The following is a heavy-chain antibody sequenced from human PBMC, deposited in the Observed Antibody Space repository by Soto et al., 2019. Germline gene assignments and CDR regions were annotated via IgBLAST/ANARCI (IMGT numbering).Heavy chain of an antibody. Sequence: SETLSLTCAVYGGSFSGYYWSWIRQPPGKGLEWIGEINHSGSTNYNPSLKSRVTISVDTSKNQFSLKLSSVTAADTAVYYCARGAELELRDYYYYGMDVWGQGTTVTVSS. CDR1: GGSFSGYY. J-gene: IGHJ6*02. CDR2: INHSGST. D-gene: IGHD1-7*01. CDR3: ARGAELELRDYYYYGMDV. V-gene: IGHV4-34*01.